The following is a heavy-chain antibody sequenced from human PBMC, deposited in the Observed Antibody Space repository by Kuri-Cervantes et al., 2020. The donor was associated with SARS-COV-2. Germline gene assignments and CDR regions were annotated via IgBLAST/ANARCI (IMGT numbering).Heavy chain of an antibody. J-gene: IGHJ4*02. CDR3: ALSSGYYYPNAGFDY. D-gene: IGHD3-22*01. Sequence: GGSLRRSCEAAGVTLSSYWMSWVRQAPGKGREGVAVIWYDGSNKYYADSVKGRFTISRDNSKNTLYLQMNSLRAEDTAVHYCALSSGYYYPNAGFDYWGQGTLVTVSS. V-gene: IGHV3-33*08. CDR2: IWYDGSNK. CDR1: GVTLSSYW.